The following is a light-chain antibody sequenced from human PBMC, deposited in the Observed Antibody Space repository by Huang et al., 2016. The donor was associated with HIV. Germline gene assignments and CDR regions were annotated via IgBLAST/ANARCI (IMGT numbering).Light chain of an antibody. J-gene: IGKJ1*01. V-gene: IGKV3D-15*01. CDR3: QQYNNWPPWT. CDR2: GAS. CDR1: AGVSNN. Sequence: IEMTQSPATLSVSPGERATLSCRASAGVSNNVAWYQQRPGQTPRLLIHGASTRHTGIPAKFSGRGSGTEFTLTITSLQPEDSAVYYCQQYNNWPPWTFGPGTQVEI.